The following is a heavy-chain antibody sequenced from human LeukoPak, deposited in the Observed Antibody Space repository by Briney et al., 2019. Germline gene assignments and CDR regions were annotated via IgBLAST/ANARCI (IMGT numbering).Heavy chain of an antibody. CDR1: GYTFTAYY. CDR3: ARGRGYSYGYFFPYFDY. Sequence: GASVKVSCKASGYTFTAYYMHWVRQAPGQGLEWMGWINPNSGGTNYAQKFQGRVTMTRDTSISTAYMELSRLRSDDTAVYYCARGRGYSYGYFFPYFDYWGQGTLVTVSS. CDR2: INPNSGGT. J-gene: IGHJ4*02. D-gene: IGHD5-18*01. V-gene: IGHV1-2*02.